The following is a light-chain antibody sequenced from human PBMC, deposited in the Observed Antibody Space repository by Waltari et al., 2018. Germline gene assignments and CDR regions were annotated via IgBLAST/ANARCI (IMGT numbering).Light chain of an antibody. CDR3: QTGGHGTWV. V-gene: IGLV4-69*01. CDR1: SGHSSNV. J-gene: IGLJ3*02. CDR2: VNSDGSH. Sequence: QLVLTQSPSASASLGASVKLTCTLSSGHSSNVIAWLQQQPEKGPRFLMKVNSDGSHRKGDGIPDRFSGASSGAERYLSISSLQSEDEADYFCQTGGHGTWVFGGETKLTVL.